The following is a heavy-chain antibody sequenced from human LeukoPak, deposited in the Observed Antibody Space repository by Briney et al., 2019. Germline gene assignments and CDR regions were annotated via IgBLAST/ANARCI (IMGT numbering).Heavy chain of an antibody. Sequence: GWSLRLSCAASGFTFSDYYMSWIRQAPGKGLEWLAFIRYDGSNKYYAESVKGRFTISRDNSKNTLYLQMNSLRAEDTAVYYCAAGAPIDGWQGTIDYWGQGTLVTVSS. CDR2: IRYDGSNK. CDR1: GFTFSDYY. J-gene: IGHJ4*02. D-gene: IGHD1/OR15-1a*01. V-gene: IGHV3-30*02. CDR3: AAGAPIDGWQGTIDY.